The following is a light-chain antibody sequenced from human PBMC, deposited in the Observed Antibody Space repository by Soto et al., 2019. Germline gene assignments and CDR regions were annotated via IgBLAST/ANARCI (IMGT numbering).Light chain of an antibody. Sequence: DIQLTQSPSSLSAYVGDRVTITCRASKGISNDLAWYQQKPGKVPKLMIYAASTLQSGVPYRFSGSGSGTDFTLTISSLQHEDGATYYCQKYDSAPFTFGAGTKVDIK. CDR1: KGISND. CDR2: AAS. V-gene: IGKV1-27*01. J-gene: IGKJ3*01. CDR3: QKYDSAPFT.